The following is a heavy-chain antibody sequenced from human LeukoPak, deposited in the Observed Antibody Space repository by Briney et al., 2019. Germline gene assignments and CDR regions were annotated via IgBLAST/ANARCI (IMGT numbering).Heavy chain of an antibody. CDR1: RFTFSRYW. V-gene: IGHV3-74*01. CDR3: ARVSSGSYNWVDP. Sequence: PGGSLRLSCAASRFTFSRYWMHWVRHAPGKGLVWVSRINSDGISTSYADSVKGRFTISRDNAKNTLYLQMNSLRAEDTAVYYCARVSSGSYNWVDPWGQGTLVTVSS. J-gene: IGHJ5*02. D-gene: IGHD1-26*01. CDR2: INSDGIST.